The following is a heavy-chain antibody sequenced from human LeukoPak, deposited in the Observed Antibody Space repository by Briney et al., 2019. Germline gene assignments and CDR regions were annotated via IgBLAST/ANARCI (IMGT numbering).Heavy chain of an antibody. J-gene: IGHJ3*02. CDR3: ARGQWSEDGFDI. V-gene: IGHV3-21*01. CDR2: ISGSSSYI. Sequence: GGSLRLSCAASGFTFSTYSMSWVRQAPGKGLEWVSSISGSSSYIYYADSLKGRFTISRDNAKKSLYLQMNSLRAEDTAVYYCARGQWSEDGFDIWGQGTMVTVSS. CDR1: GFTFSTYS. D-gene: IGHD6-19*01.